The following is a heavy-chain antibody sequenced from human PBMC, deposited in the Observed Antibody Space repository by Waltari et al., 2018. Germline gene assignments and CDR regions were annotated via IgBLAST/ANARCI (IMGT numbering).Heavy chain of an antibody. CDR3: AKGVGATTTLDY. D-gene: IGHD1-26*01. J-gene: IGHJ4*02. CDR1: GFTFDDYA. Sequence: EVQLVESGGGLVQPGRSLRLSCAASGFTFDDYAMHWVRQAPGKGLEWVSGISWNSGSIGYADSVKGRFTISRDNAKNSLYLQMNSLRAEDTALYYCAKGVGATTTLDYWGQGTLVTVSS. CDR2: ISWNSGSI. V-gene: IGHV3-9*01.